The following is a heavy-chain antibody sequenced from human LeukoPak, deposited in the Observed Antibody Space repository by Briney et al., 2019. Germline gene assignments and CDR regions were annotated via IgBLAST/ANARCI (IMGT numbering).Heavy chain of an antibody. D-gene: IGHD1-20*01. Sequence: ASVKVSCKASGYTFTSYGISWVRQAPGQVLEWMGWISAYNGNTNYAQKLQGRVTMTTDTSTSTAYMELRSLRSDDTAVYYCARGYGTYNWNDGIDYWGQGTLVTVSS. J-gene: IGHJ4*02. CDR2: ISAYNGNT. CDR1: GYTFTSYG. CDR3: ARGYGTYNWNDGIDY. V-gene: IGHV1-18*01.